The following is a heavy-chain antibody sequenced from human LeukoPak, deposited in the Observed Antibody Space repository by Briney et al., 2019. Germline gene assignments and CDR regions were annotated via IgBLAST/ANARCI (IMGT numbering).Heavy chain of an antibody. Sequence: PSETLSLICTVSGASISSYYWSWIRQPPGKGVEWIGDIYYSGSIKYNPSLKSRVTMSVDTSKNQFSLKLSSVTAADTAIYYCARENPSGYYNRPIDYWGQGTLVTVSS. D-gene: IGHD3-22*01. V-gene: IGHV4-59*01. J-gene: IGHJ4*02. CDR3: ARENPSGYYNRPIDY. CDR2: IYYSGSI. CDR1: GASISSYY.